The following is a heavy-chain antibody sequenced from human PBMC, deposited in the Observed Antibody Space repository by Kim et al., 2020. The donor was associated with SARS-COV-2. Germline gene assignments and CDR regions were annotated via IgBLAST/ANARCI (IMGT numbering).Heavy chain of an antibody. CDR3: ASPAPSVWSGYYTGLDYYGMDV. J-gene: IGHJ6*02. V-gene: IGHV5-51*01. CDR1: GYSFTSYW. Sequence: GESLKISCKGSGYSFTSYWIGWVRQMPGKGLEWMGIIYPGDSDTRYSPSFQGQVTISADKSISTAYLQWSSLKASDTAMYYCASPAPSVWSGYYTGLDYYGMDVWGQGTTVTVSS. D-gene: IGHD3-3*01. CDR2: IYPGDSDT.